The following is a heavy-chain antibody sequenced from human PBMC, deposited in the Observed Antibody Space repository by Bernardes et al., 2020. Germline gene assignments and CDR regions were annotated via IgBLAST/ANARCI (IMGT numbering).Heavy chain of an antibody. J-gene: IGHJ6*03. D-gene: IGHD2-2*01. CDR2: ISYDGIHK. V-gene: IGHV3-30*01. Sequence: GGSLRLSCAASGFTFSNNAMHWVRQAPGKGLEWVAVISYDGIHKYSADSVKGRFTISRDNSKNTLYLQMNSLRIDDTAVYYCARSRWQNCSSSSCYGYYYYYYMDVWGKGTTVTVSS. CDR1: GFTFSNNA. CDR3: ARSRWQNCSSSSCYGYYYYYYMDV.